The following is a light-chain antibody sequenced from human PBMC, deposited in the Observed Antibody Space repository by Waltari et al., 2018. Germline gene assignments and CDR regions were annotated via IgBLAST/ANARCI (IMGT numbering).Light chain of an antibody. J-gene: IGLJ3*02. CDR3: SSFAGRDNFGV. Sequence: QSALTQPPSAAGSPGQSVTISCTGTSSDAGGYNYVSWYQQHPGKAPNLLIYEVNKRPSGVPDRFSGSKSGNTASLTVSGLQVEDEGDYYCSSFAGRDNFGVFGGGTKLTVL. V-gene: IGLV2-8*01. CDR1: SSDAGGYNY. CDR2: EVN.